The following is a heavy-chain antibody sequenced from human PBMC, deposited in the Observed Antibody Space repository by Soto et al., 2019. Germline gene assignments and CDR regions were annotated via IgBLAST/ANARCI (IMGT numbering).Heavy chain of an antibody. D-gene: IGHD1-1*01. V-gene: IGHV4-39*01. Sequence: SETLSLTCTVSGGSISSSSYFWDWIRQPPGKGLEWIGSIYYSGSTYYNPSLKGRVAISVDTSKNQFSLKLSSVTAADTAVYYCARQDDNYYGMDVWGQVTTVTVSS. CDR2: IYYSGST. CDR3: ARQDDNYYGMDV. CDR1: GGSISSSSYF. J-gene: IGHJ6*02.